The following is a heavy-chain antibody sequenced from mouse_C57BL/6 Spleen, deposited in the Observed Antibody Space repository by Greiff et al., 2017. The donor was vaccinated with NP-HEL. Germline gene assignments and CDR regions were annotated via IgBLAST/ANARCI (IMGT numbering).Heavy chain of an antibody. Sequence: QVQLKESGPELVKPGASVKISCKASGYAFSSSWMNWVKQRPGKGLEWIGRIYPGDGDTNYNGKFKGKATLTADKSSSTAYMQLSSLTSEDSAVYFCATCYSNYENWDFDVWGTGTTVTVSS. V-gene: IGHV1-82*01. CDR3: ATCYSNYENWDFDV. J-gene: IGHJ1*03. D-gene: IGHD2-5*01. CDR1: GYAFSSSW. CDR2: IYPGDGDT.